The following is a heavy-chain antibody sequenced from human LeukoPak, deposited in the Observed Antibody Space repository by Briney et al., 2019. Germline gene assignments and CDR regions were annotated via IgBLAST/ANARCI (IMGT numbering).Heavy chain of an antibody. CDR2: IYSGGST. D-gene: IGHD1-26*01. J-gene: IGHJ3*02. CDR3: ARGGSYLSAFDI. CDR1: GFTVSSYY. V-gene: IGHV3-53*01. Sequence: PGGSLRLSCAASGFTVSSYYMNWVRQAPGKGLEWVSIIYSGGSTFYADSVKGRFTISRDNSKNTLYLQMNSLRAEDTAVYYCARGGSYLSAFDIWGQGTMVTVSS.